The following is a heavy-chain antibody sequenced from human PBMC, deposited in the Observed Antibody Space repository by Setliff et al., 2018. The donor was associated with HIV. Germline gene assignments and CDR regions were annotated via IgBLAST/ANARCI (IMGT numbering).Heavy chain of an antibody. CDR3: ARDDPAGGIDF. V-gene: IGHV3-74*01. J-gene: IGHJ4*02. CDR1: GRTFSSYW. Sequence: GGSLRLSCAASGRTFSSYWMHWVRQAPGKGLVWVSRINSDGRNTNYADSVKGRFTISRDNAKNTLYLQMNSLRAEDTAVYYCARDDPAGGIDFWGQGTLVTVSS. CDR2: INSDGRNT. D-gene: IGHD1-26*01.